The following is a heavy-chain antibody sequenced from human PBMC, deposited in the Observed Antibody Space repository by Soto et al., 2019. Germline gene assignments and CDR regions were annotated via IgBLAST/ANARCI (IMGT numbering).Heavy chain of an antibody. CDR1: GGSISSYY. Sequence: QVQLQESGPGLVKPSETLSLTCTVSGGSISSYYWSWIRQPPGKGLEWIGYIYYSGSTNYNPSLKSRVTLSVDTSKNQFSLKLSSVTAADTAVYYCARGHESSAEYFQHWGQGTLVTVSS. CDR2: IYYSGST. CDR3: ARGHESSAEYFQH. V-gene: IGHV4-59*01. J-gene: IGHJ1*01.